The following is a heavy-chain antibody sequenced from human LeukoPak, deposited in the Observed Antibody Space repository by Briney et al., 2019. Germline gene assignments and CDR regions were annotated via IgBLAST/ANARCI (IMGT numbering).Heavy chain of an antibody. Sequence: GGSLRLSCAVFGLTVSGNYMSWVRQAPRKGLEWVSAIYTDGNTHYAGSVKGRFTISRDSFKNTLYLQMNSLRAEDTAVYYCARDRPYGGVGDFDYWGQGTLVTVSS. CDR3: ARDRPYGGVGDFDY. V-gene: IGHV3-66*01. D-gene: IGHD3-16*01. CDR2: IYTDGNT. J-gene: IGHJ4*02. CDR1: GLTVSGNY.